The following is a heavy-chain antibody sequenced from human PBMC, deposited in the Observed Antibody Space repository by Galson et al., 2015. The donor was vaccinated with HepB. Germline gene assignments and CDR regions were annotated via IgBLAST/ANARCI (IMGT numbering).Heavy chain of an antibody. D-gene: IGHD2-2*02. CDR3: ARDLGYCSSTSCYRGLDY. J-gene: IGHJ4*02. CDR1: GFTFSGYS. CDR2: ISSSSSTI. V-gene: IGHV3-48*02. Sequence: SLRLSCAASGFTFSGYSMNWVRQAPGKGLEWVSYISSSSSTIYYADSVKGRFTISRDNAKNSLYLQMNSLRDEDTAVYYCARDLGYCSSTSCYRGLDYWGQGTLVTVSS.